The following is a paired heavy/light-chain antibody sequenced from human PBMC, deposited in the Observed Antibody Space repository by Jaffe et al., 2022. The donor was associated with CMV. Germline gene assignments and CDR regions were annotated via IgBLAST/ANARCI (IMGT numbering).Heavy chain of an antibody. Sequence: QVQLVQSGAEVKKPGASVKVSCKGSDYIFTNYGFSWVRQAPGQGLEWLGWISVYNGDTKYAQKFQDRLTMTIDTSTRTAYMDLRSLKSDDTAVYYCARDHSSSVQLLDYWGQGTLVTVSS. CDR1: DYIFTNYG. J-gene: IGHJ4*02. V-gene: IGHV1-18*04. D-gene: IGHD1-1*01. CDR3: ARDHSSSVQLLDY. CDR2: ISVYNGDT.
Light chain of an antibody. Sequence: DVVMTQSPLSLPVSLGQSASISCRSSQSLVYFDGNTYLNWFQQRPGQSPRRLIYKVSKRDSGVPDRFSGSGSGTDFTLEISRVEAEDVGVYYCLQGTHWPPTFGQGTKVEIK. J-gene: IGKJ1*01. CDR3: LQGTHWPPT. CDR1: QSLVYFDGNTY. V-gene: IGKV2-30*01. CDR2: KVS.